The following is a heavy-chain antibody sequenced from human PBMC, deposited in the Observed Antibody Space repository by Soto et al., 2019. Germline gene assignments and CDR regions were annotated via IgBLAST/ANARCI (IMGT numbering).Heavy chain of an antibody. CDR2: INSDGSVS. V-gene: IGHV3-74*02. D-gene: IGHD2-15*01. Sequence: ESGGGFVQPGGSLRLSCAASGFTFSNYWMYWVRQAPGKGLEWVSRINSDGSVSSYADSVKGRLTISRDNVKSTLYLQMDSLRAEDTAVYYCARGDCVGGTCYSLAGSFYYYMDVWGNGTTVTVFS. CDR3: ARGDCVGGTCYSLAGSFYYYMDV. CDR1: GFTFSNYW. J-gene: IGHJ6*03.